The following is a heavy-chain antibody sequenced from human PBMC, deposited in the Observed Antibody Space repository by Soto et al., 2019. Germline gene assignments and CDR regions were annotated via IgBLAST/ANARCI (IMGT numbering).Heavy chain of an antibody. D-gene: IGHD4-17*01. Sequence: EVQLVESGGGLVQPGGSLSLSCAASGFTFSSYSMNWVRQAPGKGLEWVSYISSSSSTIYYADSVKGRFTISRDKAKNSLYLQMSSLRAEDTAVYYCARDPYWTTVTPYDYWGQGTLVTVSA. J-gene: IGHJ4*02. CDR1: GFTFSSYS. V-gene: IGHV3-48*01. CDR2: ISSSSSTI. CDR3: ARDPYWTTVTPYDY.